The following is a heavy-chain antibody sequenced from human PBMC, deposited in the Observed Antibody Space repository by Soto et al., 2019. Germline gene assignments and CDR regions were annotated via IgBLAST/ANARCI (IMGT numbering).Heavy chain of an antibody. D-gene: IGHD5-18*01. CDR1: GSTFTSCD. Sequence: ASVKVSCKASGSTFTSCDMNWVRRAHGQGLEWMGWMNPNSGNTGYAQKFQGRVTMTRNTSISTAYMELSNLGSEDTAVYYCARKSYSYGYLLGYYYYGMDGWGQGTTVSVSS. V-gene: IGHV1-8*01. CDR3: ARKSYSYGYLLGYYYYGMDG. CDR2: MNPNSGNT. J-gene: IGHJ6*02.